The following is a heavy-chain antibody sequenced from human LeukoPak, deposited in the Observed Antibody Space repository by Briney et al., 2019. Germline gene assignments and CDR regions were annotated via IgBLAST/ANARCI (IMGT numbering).Heavy chain of an antibody. CDR1: GFTVSDNY. J-gene: IGHJ2*01. D-gene: IGHD3-10*01. Sequence: QPGGSLRLSCAASGFTVSDNYISWVRQGPGKGLEWVSIFYSGGSTYYADSVRGRFTISRDNSRNTAYLQMNSPRVEDTAVYYCARDLTLGWFFDLWGRGTLVTVSS. CDR2: FYSGGST. V-gene: IGHV3-66*01. CDR3: ARDLTLGWFFDL.